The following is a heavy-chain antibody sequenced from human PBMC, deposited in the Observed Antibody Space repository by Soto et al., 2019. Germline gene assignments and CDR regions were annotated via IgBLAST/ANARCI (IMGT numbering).Heavy chain of an antibody. J-gene: IGHJ6*02. V-gene: IGHV1-69*13. CDR2: IIPIFGTA. CDR1: GGTFSSYA. D-gene: IGHD3-3*01. Sequence: EASVKVSCKASGGTFSSYAISWVRQAPGQGLEWMGGIIPIFGTANYAQKFQGRVTITADESTSTAYMELSSLRSEDTAVYYCARVLGGLRYYDFWSGYPPYYYYGMDVWGQGTTVTVSS. CDR3: ARVLGGLRYYDFWSGYPPYYYYGMDV.